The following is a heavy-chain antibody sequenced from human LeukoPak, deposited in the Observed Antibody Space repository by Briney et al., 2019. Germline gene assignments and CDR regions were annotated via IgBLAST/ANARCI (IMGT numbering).Heavy chain of an antibody. CDR3: ARDKDFAFDI. D-gene: IGHD3-3*01. CDR2: ISSSSSMI. V-gene: IGHV3-48*02. Sequence: GGSLRLSCAASGFTFSSYSMNWVRQAPGKGLEWVSYISSSSSMIYYADSVKGRFTISRDNAKNSLHLQMNSLRDEDTAVYYCARDKDFAFDIWGQGTMVTVSS. CDR1: GFTFSSYS. J-gene: IGHJ3*02.